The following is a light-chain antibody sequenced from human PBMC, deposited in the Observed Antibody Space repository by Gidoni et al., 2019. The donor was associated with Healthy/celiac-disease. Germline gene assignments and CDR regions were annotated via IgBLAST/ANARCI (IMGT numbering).Light chain of an antibody. Sequence: GTSSDVGGYNYVSWYQQHPGKAPKLMIYDVSNRPSGVSNRFSGSKSGNTASLTISGLQAEDEADYYCSSYTSSIHWVFGGGTKLTVL. J-gene: IGLJ3*02. CDR3: SSYTSSIHWV. CDR1: SSDVGGYNY. CDR2: DVS. V-gene: IGLV2-14*03.